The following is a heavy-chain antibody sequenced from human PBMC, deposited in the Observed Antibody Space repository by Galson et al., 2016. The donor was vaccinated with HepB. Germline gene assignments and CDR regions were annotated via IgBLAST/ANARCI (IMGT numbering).Heavy chain of an antibody. CDR3: ARSSGWYALDY. J-gene: IGHJ4*02. V-gene: IGHV4-4*02. CDR2: ISHSGHT. CDR1: GDSISSSNW. D-gene: IGHD6-19*01. Sequence: LSLTCAVSGDSISSSNWWSWVRQPPGKGLEWIAEISHSGHTNYNPSLKSRVAISQDKSKNQFSLKLNSVTAADTAVYYCARSSGWYALDYWGQGTLVTVS.